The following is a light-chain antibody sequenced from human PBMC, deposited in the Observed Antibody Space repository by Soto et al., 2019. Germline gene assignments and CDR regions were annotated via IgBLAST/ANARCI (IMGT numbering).Light chain of an antibody. CDR2: DVS. CDR3: CSYAGSYTLV. V-gene: IGLV2-11*01. J-gene: IGLJ3*02. CDR1: SSDVGSYHY. Sequence: QSALTQPRSVSGSPGQSVTISCTGTSSDVGSYHYVSWYQRHPGKAPKLVIFDVSQRPSGIPDRFSGSKSGSTASLTISGLQADDEADYYCCSYAGSYTLVFGGGTQLTVL.